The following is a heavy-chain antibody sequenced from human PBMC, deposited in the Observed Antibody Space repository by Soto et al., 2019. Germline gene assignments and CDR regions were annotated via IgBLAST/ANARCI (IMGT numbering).Heavy chain of an antibody. V-gene: IGHV4-4*08. J-gene: IGHJ4*02. CDR1: GASISGDF. Sequence: SETLSLTCTVSGASISGDFWSWIRQPPGKGLEWIAYIHAGGSTNHNPSLKSRLTLSLDTSKKQFPLKLSSVTAADTAVYYCARGTGSDFDYWGQGTLVTVSS. CDR2: IHAGGST. D-gene: IGHD1-1*01. CDR3: ARGTGSDFDY.